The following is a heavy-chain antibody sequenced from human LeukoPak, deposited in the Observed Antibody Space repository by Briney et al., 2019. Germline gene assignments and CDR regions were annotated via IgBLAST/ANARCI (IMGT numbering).Heavy chain of an antibody. CDR3: ASLVVPHYYYYYMDV. V-gene: IGHV3-48*03. CDR2: ISSSGSTI. J-gene: IGHJ6*03. CDR1: GFTFSSYE. Sequence: GGSLRLSCAASGFTFSSYEMNWVRQAPGKGLEWVSYISSSGSTIYYADSVKGRFTISRDNAKNSLYLQMNSLRAEDTAVYYCASLVVPHYYYYYMDVWGKGTTVTVSS. D-gene: IGHD2-2*01.